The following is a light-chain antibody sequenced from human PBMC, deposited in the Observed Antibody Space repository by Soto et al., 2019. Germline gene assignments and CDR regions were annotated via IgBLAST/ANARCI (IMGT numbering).Light chain of an antibody. CDR3: QQYSSWVWT. V-gene: IGKV3-15*01. Sequence: EIVMTQSPATLSVSPGERATLSCRASQSVSSNLAWYQQKPGQAPRLLIYGASTRATGIPARFSGSGSGTEFTLTISSLQSEDFAVYYCQQYSSWVWTFGQGTKVDI. CDR2: GAS. CDR1: QSVSSN. J-gene: IGKJ1*01.